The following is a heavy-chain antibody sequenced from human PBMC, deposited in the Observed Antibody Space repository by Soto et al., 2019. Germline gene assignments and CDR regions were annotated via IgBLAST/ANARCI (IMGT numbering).Heavy chain of an antibody. Sequence: GGSLRLSCAASGFTFSSYGMHWVRQAPGKGLEWVAVISYDGSNKYYADSVKGRFTISRDNSKNTLYLQMNSLRAEDTAVYYCAKMGAIVVVPAAFYYMDVWAKGPRSPSP. CDR3: AKMGAIVVVPAAFYYMDV. D-gene: IGHD2-2*01. J-gene: IGHJ6*03. CDR1: GFTFSSYG. V-gene: IGHV3-30*18. CDR2: ISYDGSNK.